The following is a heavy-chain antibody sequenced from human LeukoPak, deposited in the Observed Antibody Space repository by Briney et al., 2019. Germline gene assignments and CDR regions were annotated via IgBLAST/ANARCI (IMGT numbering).Heavy chain of an antibody. CDR2: IYSGGST. D-gene: IGHD1-7*01. CDR3: AREGTNYYFDY. Sequence: GGSLRLYCAASGFTVSSNYMSWVRQAPGKGLEWVSVIYSGGSTYYADSVKGRFTISRDNSKNTLYLQMNSLSAEDTAVYYCAREGTNYYFDYWGQGTLVTVSS. J-gene: IGHJ4*02. V-gene: IGHV3-66*02. CDR1: GFTVSSNY.